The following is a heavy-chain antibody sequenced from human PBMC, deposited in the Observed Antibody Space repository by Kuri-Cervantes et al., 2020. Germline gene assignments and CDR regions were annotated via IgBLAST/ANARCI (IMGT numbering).Heavy chain of an antibody. V-gene: IGHV3-30-3*01. CDR2: ISYDGSNK. CDR3: ARDWGYCSGGSCYNSDY. J-gene: IGHJ4*02. CDR1: GFTFSSYA. Sequence: GESLKISCAASGFTFSSYAMHWVRQAPGKGLEWVAVISYDGSNKYYADSVKGRFTISRDNPKNTLYLQMNSLRAEDTAVYYCARDWGYCSGGSCYNSDYWGQGTRVTVSS. D-gene: IGHD2-15*01.